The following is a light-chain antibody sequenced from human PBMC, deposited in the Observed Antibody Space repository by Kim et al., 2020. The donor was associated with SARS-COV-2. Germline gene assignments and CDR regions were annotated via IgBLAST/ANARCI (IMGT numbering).Light chain of an antibody. CDR3: CSYAGRNIYV. CDR1: NSDVGKYDS. V-gene: IGLV2-23*02. CDR2: EVH. Sequence: HSALTQPASVSASPGQSITISCTGTNSDVGKYDSVSWYQQHPGKAPKVIIFEVHKRPSWVSDRFSGSKSANTASLTISGLQSEDEADYYCCSYAGRNIYVFGTGTKVTVL. J-gene: IGLJ1*01.